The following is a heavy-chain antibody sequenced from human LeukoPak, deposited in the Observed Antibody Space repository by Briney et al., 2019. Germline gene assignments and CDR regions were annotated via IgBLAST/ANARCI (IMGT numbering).Heavy chain of an antibody. V-gene: IGHV1-69*04. J-gene: IGHJ4*02. CDR2: IIPILGIA. D-gene: IGHD3-10*01. Sequence: SVKVSCKASGGTFSSYAISWVRQSPGQGLEWMGRIIPILGIANYAQKFQGRVTITADKSTSTAYMELSSLRSEDTAVYYCAREVLDEITMVRGVIEYYFDYWGQGTLVTVSS. CDR3: AREVLDEITMVRGVIEYYFDY. CDR1: GGTFSSYA.